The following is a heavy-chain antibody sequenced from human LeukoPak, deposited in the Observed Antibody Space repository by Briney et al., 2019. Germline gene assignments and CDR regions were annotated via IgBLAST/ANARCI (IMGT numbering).Heavy chain of an antibody. J-gene: IGHJ1*01. CDR1: GYTFTSYD. CDR3: ATPTPSGSYYDFQH. Sequence: ASVKVSCKASGYTFTSYDINWVRQATGQGLEWMGWMNPNSGNTGYAQKFQGRVTITRNTSISTAYMELSSLRSEDTAVYYCATPTPSGSYYDFQHWGQGTLVTVSS. D-gene: IGHD1-26*01. CDR2: MNPNSGNT. V-gene: IGHV1-8*03.